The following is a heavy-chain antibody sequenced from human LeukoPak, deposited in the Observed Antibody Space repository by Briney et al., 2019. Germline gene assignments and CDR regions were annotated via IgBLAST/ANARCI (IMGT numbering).Heavy chain of an antibody. Sequence: GGSLRLSCAASGFTLSSYAMSWVRQAPGKGLGWVSAISVSGGSTYYADSVKGRFTISRDNSKNTLYLQMNSLRAEDTAVYYCANRIAVAGSPFDYWGQGTLVTVSS. J-gene: IGHJ4*02. CDR2: ISVSGGST. CDR1: GFTLSSYA. CDR3: ANRIAVAGSPFDY. V-gene: IGHV3-23*01. D-gene: IGHD6-19*01.